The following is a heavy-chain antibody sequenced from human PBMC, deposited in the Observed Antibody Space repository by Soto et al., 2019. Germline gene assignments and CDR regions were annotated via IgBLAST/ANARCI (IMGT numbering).Heavy chain of an antibody. CDR1: GYTFSSYD. J-gene: IGHJ4*02. Sequence: QVQLVQSGAEVKKPGASVKVSCKASGYTFSSYDINWVRQATGQGLEWMGWMNPNSGNTGYAQKFQGRVTITRNSSISTDYMELRSLKSEEKAMYYCARESSYCLVYWGQGTLVTVSS. CDR3: ARESSYCLVY. D-gene: IGHD5-18*01. V-gene: IGHV1-8*01. CDR2: MNPNSGNT.